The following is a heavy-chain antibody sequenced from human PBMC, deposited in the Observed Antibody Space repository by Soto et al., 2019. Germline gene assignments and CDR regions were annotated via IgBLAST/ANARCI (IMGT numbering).Heavy chain of an antibody. CDR1: GFTFSSYS. D-gene: IGHD3-22*01. Sequence: PGGSLRLSCAASGFTFSSYSMHWVGQAPGKGLEWVAVISYDGSNKYYADSVKGRFTISRDNSKNTLYLQMNSLRAEDTAVYYCAKSPDYYDSSGYYSYWGQGTLVTVSS. CDR2: ISYDGSNK. J-gene: IGHJ4*02. V-gene: IGHV3-30*18. CDR3: AKSPDYYDSSGYYSY.